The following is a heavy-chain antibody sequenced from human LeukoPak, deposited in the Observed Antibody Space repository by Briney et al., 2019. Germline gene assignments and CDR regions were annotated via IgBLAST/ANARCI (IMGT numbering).Heavy chain of an antibody. CDR3: ARDRKYNWNYATLDY. CDR1: GYTFTSYG. Sequence: ASVKVSCKASGYTFTSYGISWVRQAPGQGLEWMGWISAYNGNTNYAQKLQGRVTMTTDTSTSTAYMELSSLRAEDTAVYYCARDRKYNWNYATLDYWGQGTLVTVSS. J-gene: IGHJ4*02. D-gene: IGHD1-7*01. V-gene: IGHV1-18*01. CDR2: ISAYNGNT.